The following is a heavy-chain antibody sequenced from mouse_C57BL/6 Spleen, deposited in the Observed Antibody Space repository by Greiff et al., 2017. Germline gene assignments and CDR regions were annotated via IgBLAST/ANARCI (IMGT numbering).Heavy chain of an antibody. D-gene: IGHD2-3*01. CDR1: GYTFTDHY. CDR3: ARGRLNGYYP. J-gene: IGHJ2*01. V-gene: IGHV1-19*01. CDR2: INPYNGGT. Sequence: VQLQQSGPVLVKPGASVKMSCKASGYTFTDHYMNWVKQSHGKSLEWIGVINPYNGGTSYNQKFKGKATLTVDKSSSTAYMELNSLTSEDSAVYYCARGRLNGYYPWGQGTTLTVSS.